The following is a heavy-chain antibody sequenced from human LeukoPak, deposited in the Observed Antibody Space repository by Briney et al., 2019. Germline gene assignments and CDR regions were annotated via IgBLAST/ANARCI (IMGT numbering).Heavy chain of an antibody. V-gene: IGHV7-4-1*02. CDR2: INTNIGNP. J-gene: IGHJ4*02. CDR1: GYTFTSYA. Sequence: GASVKVSCKASGYTFTSYAMNWVRQAPGQGLEFMGWINTNIGNPTYAQGFTGRFVFSLDTSVSTAYLQISSLKAEDTAVYYCASIGADFDYWGQGTLVTVSS. D-gene: IGHD3-16*02. CDR3: ASIGADFDY.